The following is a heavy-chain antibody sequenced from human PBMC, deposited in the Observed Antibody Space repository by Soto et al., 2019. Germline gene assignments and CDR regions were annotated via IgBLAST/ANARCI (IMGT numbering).Heavy chain of an antibody. CDR1: GLTLTNYW. D-gene: IGHD3-10*01. Sequence: GGSLRLSCVVSGLTLTNYWIHWVRQAPGKGLVWVSRVNGDGSTTNYADSLRGRFTISRDNARSTVFLQMNSLGADDTALYYCARGQAGSYSFDYWGQGTLVTVSS. J-gene: IGHJ4*02. V-gene: IGHV3-74*01. CDR3: ARGQAGSYSFDY. CDR2: VNGDGSTT.